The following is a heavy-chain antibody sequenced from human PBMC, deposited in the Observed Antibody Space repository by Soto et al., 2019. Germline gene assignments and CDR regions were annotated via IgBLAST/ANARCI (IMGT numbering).Heavy chain of an antibody. J-gene: IGHJ4*02. D-gene: IGHD3-10*01. V-gene: IGHV1-18*01. CDR2: ISAYNGNT. Sequence: ASVKVSCKASGYTFTSYGISWVRQAPGQGLEWMGWISAYNGNTNYAQKLQGRVTMTTDTSTSTAYMELRSLRSDDTAVYYCARGSQGVLLWFGDKKFDYWGQGTLVTVSS. CDR1: GYTFTSYG. CDR3: ARGSQGVLLWFGDKKFDY.